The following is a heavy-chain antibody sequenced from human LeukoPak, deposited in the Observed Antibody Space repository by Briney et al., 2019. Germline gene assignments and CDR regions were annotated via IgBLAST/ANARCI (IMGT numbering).Heavy chain of an antibody. CDR3: AAAYYGSGSYVSAFDI. V-gene: IGHV1-58*02. CDR2: IVVGSGNT. J-gene: IGHJ3*02. Sequence: SVKVSCKASGFTFTSSAMQWVRQARGQRLEWIGWIVVGSGNTNYAQKFQERVTITRDMSTSTAYMELSSLRSEDTAVYYCAAAYYGSGSYVSAFDIWGQGTMVTVSS. D-gene: IGHD3-10*01. CDR1: GFTFTSSA.